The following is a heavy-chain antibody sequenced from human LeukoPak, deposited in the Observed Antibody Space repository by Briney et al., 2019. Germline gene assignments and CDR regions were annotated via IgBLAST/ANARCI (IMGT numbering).Heavy chain of an antibody. CDR2: INPNSGGT. J-gene: IGHJ5*02. V-gene: IGHV1-2*02. D-gene: IGHD3-3*01. CDR3: AREPLYDFWCGYSFGPASPFDP. Sequence: ASVKVSCKASGYTFTGYYMHWVRQAPGQGLEWMGWINPNSGGTNYAQKFQGRVTMTRDTSISTAYMELSRLRSDDTAEYYCAREPLYDFWCGYSFGPASPFDPWGQGTLVTVSS. CDR1: GYTFTGYY.